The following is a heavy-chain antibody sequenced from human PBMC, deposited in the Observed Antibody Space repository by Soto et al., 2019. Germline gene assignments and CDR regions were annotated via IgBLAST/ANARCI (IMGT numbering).Heavy chain of an antibody. Sequence: ASVKVSCKASGYTFTRYYIHWVRQGPGQRLEWMGIINPSGGTTTYAQKFQGRVTMTTDTSTSTAYMELSSLRSDDTAVYYCAGDWAAAGPFDYWGQGTLVTVSS. V-gene: IGHV1-46*01. J-gene: IGHJ4*02. CDR2: INPSGGTT. D-gene: IGHD6-13*01. CDR3: AGDWAAAGPFDY. CDR1: GYTFTRYY.